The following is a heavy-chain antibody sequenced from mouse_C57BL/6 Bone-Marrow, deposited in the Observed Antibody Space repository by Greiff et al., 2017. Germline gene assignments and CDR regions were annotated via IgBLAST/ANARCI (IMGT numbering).Heavy chain of an antibody. V-gene: IGHV1-54*01. CDR1: GYAFTNYL. J-gene: IGHJ2*01. CDR3: ARNYRVYVDY. Sequence: VQLQQSGAELVRPGTSVKVSCKASGYAFTNYLIEWVKQRTGQGLEWIGVINPGSGGTNYNEKFKGKATLTADKSSSTAYMQLSSLTSEDSAVYFCARNYRVYVDYWGQGTTLTVSS. D-gene: IGHD2-14*01. CDR2: INPGSGGT.